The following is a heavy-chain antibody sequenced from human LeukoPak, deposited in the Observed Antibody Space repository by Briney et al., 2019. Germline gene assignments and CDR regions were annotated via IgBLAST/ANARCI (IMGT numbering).Heavy chain of an antibody. Sequence: SGPTLVKPTQTLTLTCTFSGFSLNTSGVGVGWIRQPPGKALEWLALIYWNDDKRYSPSLKSRLTITKDTSKNQVVLTMTNMDPVDTATYYCAHRRPRRSIFGVVIILGAAFDIWGQGTMVTVSS. CDR1: GFSLNTSGVG. CDR2: IYWNDDK. J-gene: IGHJ3*02. V-gene: IGHV2-5*01. D-gene: IGHD3-3*01. CDR3: AHRRPRRSIFGVVIILGAAFDI.